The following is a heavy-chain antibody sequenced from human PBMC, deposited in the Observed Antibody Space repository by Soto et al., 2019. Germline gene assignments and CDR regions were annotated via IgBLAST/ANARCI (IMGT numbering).Heavy chain of an antibody. CDR3: AKDYYDSSAFDY. CDR2: INHTGGT. J-gene: IGHJ4*02. Sequence: SETLSLTCAVYGGSVNGYYWNWIRQPPGKGLEWIGEINHTGGTHYNPSLKSRVTMSVDTSKNQFSLRLSSVTAADTAVYYCAKDYYDSSAFDYWGQGTLVTVSS. V-gene: IGHV4-34*10. CDR1: GGSVNGYY. D-gene: IGHD3-22*01.